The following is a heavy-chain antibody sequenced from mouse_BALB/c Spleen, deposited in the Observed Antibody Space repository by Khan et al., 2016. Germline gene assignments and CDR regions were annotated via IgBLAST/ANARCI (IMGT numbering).Heavy chain of an antibody. V-gene: IGHV3-8*02. D-gene: IGHD1-1*01. CDR3: ARYYYGSSYYFDY. Sequence: EVQLQESGPSLVKPSQTLSLTCSVTGDSITSGYWNWIRKFPGNKLEYMGYISYIGSTYYNPSLKSRISITRDTSKNQYYLQLNSVTTEDTATYYCARYYYGSSYYFDYWGQGTTLTVSS. CDR1: GDSITSGY. CDR2: ISYIGST. J-gene: IGHJ2*01.